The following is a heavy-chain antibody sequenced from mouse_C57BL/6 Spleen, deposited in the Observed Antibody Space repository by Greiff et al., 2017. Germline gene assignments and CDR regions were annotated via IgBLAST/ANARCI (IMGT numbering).Heavy chain of an antibody. CDR1: GYTFTSYW. D-gene: IGHD2-1*01. CDR3: ARFPYGNSAWFAY. CDR2: INPSSGYT. J-gene: IGHJ3*01. Sequence: QVQLQQSGAELAKPGASVKLSCKASGYTFTSYWMHWVKQRPGQGLEWIGYINPSSGYTKYNQKFKDKATLTADKSSSTAYMQLSSLTYADSAVYYCARFPYGNSAWFAYWGQGTLVTVSA. V-gene: IGHV1-7*01.